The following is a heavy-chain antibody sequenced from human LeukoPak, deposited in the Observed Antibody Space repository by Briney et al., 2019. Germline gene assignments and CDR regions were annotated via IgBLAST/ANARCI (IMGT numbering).Heavy chain of an antibody. Sequence: GRSLRLSCAASGFTFSSYGMHWVRQAPGKGLEWVAVIWYDGSNKYYADSVKGRFTISRDNSKNTLYLQMNSLRAEDTAVYYCARPGPSFYGSLDYWGQGTLVTVSS. CDR2: IWYDGSNK. D-gene: IGHD4-17*01. J-gene: IGHJ4*02. CDR1: GFTFSSYG. V-gene: IGHV3-33*01. CDR3: ARPGPSFYGSLDY.